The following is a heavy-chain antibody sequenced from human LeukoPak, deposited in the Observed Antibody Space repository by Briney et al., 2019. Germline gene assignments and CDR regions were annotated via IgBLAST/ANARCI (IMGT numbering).Heavy chain of an antibody. Sequence: GGSLRLSCAASGFTFSSYSMNWVRQAPGKGLEWVSYISSSSSTIYYADSVKGRFTISRDNAKNSLYLQMNSLRAEDTAVYYCARAPPIFGEVDYSFDYWGQGTLVTVSS. J-gene: IGHJ4*02. V-gene: IGHV3-48*01. CDR2: ISSSSSTI. CDR1: GFTFSSYS. CDR3: ARAPPIFGEVDYSFDY. D-gene: IGHD3-3*01.